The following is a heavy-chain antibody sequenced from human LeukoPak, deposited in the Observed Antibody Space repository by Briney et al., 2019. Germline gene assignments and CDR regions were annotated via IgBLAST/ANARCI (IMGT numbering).Heavy chain of an antibody. CDR1: GYTFTDYH. D-gene: IGHD1-20*01. J-gene: IGHJ3*02. CDR3: ARGRTYNWNDVFAFDI. V-gene: IGHV1-2*04. CDR2: INPNNGGT. Sequence: ASVKVSCKASGYTFTDYHIHWVRQAPGQGLEWMGWINPNNGGTNYAQKFQGWVTMTRDTSISTAYMELSRLRSDDTAVYYCARGRTYNWNDVFAFDIWGQGTMVTVSS.